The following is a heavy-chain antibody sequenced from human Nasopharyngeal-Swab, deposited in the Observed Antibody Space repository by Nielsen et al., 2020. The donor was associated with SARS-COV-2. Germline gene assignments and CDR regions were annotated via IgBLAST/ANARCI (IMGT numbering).Heavy chain of an antibody. D-gene: IGHD6-19*01. V-gene: IGHV3-49*02. CDR2: IRSKAYGGTT. CDR3: TRAELGAVAGVYYFDY. Sequence: WIRHPPGKGLEWVGFIRSKAYGGTTEYAASVKGRFTISRDDSKRIAYLQMNSLKTEDTAVYYCTRAELGAVAGVYYFDYWGQGTLVTVSS. J-gene: IGHJ4*02.